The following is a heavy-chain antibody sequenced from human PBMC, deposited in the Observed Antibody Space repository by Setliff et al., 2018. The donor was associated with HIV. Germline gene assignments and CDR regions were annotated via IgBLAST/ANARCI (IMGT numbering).Heavy chain of an antibody. Sequence: SETLSLTCAVYGGPLSGHYWSWIRQPPGQGLEWIGETSHSGKTNYNPSLKSRVTISVDKSKNQLSLRLSSVTAADTAVYYCARGPNLLTHYYDSSGYAVGYSDHWGQGTLVTVS. CDR2: TSHSGKT. V-gene: IGHV4-34*01. J-gene: IGHJ4*02. CDR1: GGPLSGHY. D-gene: IGHD3-22*01. CDR3: ARGPNLLTHYYDSSGYAVGYSDH.